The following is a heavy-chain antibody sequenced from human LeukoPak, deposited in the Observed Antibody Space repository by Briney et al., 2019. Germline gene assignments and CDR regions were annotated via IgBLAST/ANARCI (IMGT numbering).Heavy chain of an antibody. CDR1: GFSLTTSGVG. V-gene: IGHV2-5*02. D-gene: IGHD3-22*01. Sequence: SGPTLVNPTQTLTLTCTFSGFSLTTSGVGMGWIRQPQRKALEWLVLINWDDQKVYSPSLQSRLSITKDTSKNQVVLTMTNVDPVDTATYYCAHRRDSSGYQYRYWFAPWGQGTLVTVPS. CDR2: INWDDQK. J-gene: IGHJ5*02. CDR3: AHRRDSSGYQYRYWFAP.